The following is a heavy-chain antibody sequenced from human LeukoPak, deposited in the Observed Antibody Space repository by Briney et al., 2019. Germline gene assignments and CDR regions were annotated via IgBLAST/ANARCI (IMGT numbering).Heavy chain of an antibody. CDR2: INHSGST. Sequence: SETLSLTCAVYGGSFSGYYWSWIRQPPGKGLEWIGEINHSGSTYYNPSLKSRVTISVDTSKNQFSLKLSSVTAADTAVYYCARGGNLVDTAMVDYYFDYWGQGTLVTVSS. CDR1: GGSFSGYY. D-gene: IGHD5-18*01. CDR3: ARGGNLVDTAMVDYYFDY. V-gene: IGHV4-34*01. J-gene: IGHJ4*02.